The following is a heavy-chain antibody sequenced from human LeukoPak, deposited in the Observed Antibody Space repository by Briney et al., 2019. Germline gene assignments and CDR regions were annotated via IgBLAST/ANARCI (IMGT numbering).Heavy chain of an antibody. D-gene: IGHD4-11*01. Sequence: GGSLRLSCAASGFTFSNYWMIWVRQAPGGGLQWVANIKQDGSEKSYVDSVKGRFTISRDNSKNTLYLQMNSLRAEDTAVYYCARELQYHYYENWGQGTLVTVSS. CDR2: IKQDGSEK. V-gene: IGHV3-7*05. J-gene: IGHJ4*02. CDR3: ARELQYHYYEN. CDR1: GFTFSNYW.